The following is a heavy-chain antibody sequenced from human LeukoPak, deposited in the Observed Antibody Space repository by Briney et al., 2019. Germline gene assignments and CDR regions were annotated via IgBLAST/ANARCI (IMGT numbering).Heavy chain of an antibody. CDR2: IYSGGST. Sequence: GGSLRLSCAASGFTVSSNYMSWVRQAPRKGLEWVSVIYSGGSTYYADSVKGRFTISRDNSKNTLYLQMNSLRAEDTAVYCCARGLGDSSGYYFGYFDYWGQGTLVTVSS. CDR1: GFTVSSNY. CDR3: ARGLGDSSGYYFGYFDY. D-gene: IGHD3-22*01. J-gene: IGHJ4*02. V-gene: IGHV3-66*01.